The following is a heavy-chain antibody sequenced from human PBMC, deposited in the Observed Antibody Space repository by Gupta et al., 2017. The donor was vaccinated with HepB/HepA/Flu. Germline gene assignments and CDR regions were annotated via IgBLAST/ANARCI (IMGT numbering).Heavy chain of an antibody. D-gene: IGHD2-2*01. V-gene: IGHV5-51*01. J-gene: IGHJ4*02. CDR3: ARHGERYCSSTSCSWALDY. CDR1: AYSFTSYW. Sequence: EVQLVQSGAEVKKPGASLTISCKGSAYSFTSYWIGWVRKMPGKGLEWMGIIYPGDSDTRYSPSFQGQVTISADKSISTAYLQWSSLKASDTAMYYCARHGERYCSSTSCSWALDYWGQGTLVTVSS. CDR2: IYPGDSDT.